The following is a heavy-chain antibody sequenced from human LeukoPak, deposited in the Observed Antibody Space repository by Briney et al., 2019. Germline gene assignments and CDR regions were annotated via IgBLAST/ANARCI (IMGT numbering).Heavy chain of an antibody. V-gene: IGHV4-4*07. CDR3: ARDYYGSGSYAAYFDY. D-gene: IGHD3-10*01. CDR1: GGSISSYY. Sequence: SETLSLTCTVSGGSISSYYWSWIRQRAGKGLEWIGRVYTSGSTNYNPSLKSRVTMSADTSKNQFSLKLSSVTAADTAVYYCARDYYGSGSYAAYFDYWGQGTLVTVSS. J-gene: IGHJ4*02. CDR2: VYTSGST.